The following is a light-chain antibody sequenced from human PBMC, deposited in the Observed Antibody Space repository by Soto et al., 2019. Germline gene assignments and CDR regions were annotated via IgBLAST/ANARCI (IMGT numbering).Light chain of an antibody. CDR1: QSIANS. Sequence: EIVLTQSPGTLSLSPGERASLSCRASQSIANSIAWYQQKPGQAPRLLIFGASNRATGIPDRFSGSGSGTDFTLTISRLEPEDFAVYHCQQYGGSPRTFGQGTKVERK. V-gene: IGKV3-20*01. J-gene: IGKJ1*01. CDR3: QQYGGSPRT. CDR2: GAS.